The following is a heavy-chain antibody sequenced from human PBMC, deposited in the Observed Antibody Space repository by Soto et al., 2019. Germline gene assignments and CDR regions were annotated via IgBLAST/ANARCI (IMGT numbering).Heavy chain of an antibody. V-gene: IGHV4-34*01. D-gene: IGHD3-9*01. CDR2: INHSGST. CDR3: ARDRPFDRGAFDI. Sequence: ASETLSLTCAVYGGSFSGYYWSWIRQPPGKGLEWIGEINHSGSTNYNPSLKSRVTISVDTSKNQFSLKLSSVTAADTAVYYCARDRPFDRGAFDIWGQGTMVTVSS. CDR1: GGSFSGYY. J-gene: IGHJ3*02.